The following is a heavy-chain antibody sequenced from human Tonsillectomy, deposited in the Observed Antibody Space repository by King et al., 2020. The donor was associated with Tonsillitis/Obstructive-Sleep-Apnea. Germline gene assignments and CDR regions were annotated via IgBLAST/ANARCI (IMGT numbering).Heavy chain of an antibody. CDR3: ARGGIADYYYGLDV. V-gene: IGHV3-72*01. Sequence: DVQLVESGGGLVQPGESLRLSCAASGFTFSDHYMDWVRQAPGKGLEWVGRTKNNANSYTTEDAASVKGRFTISRDDSENSLYLQMNSLKTADTAVYYCARGGIADYYYGLDVWGQGTTVTVSS. J-gene: IGHJ6*02. D-gene: IGHD6-13*01. CDR2: TKNNANSYTT. CDR1: GFTFSDHY.